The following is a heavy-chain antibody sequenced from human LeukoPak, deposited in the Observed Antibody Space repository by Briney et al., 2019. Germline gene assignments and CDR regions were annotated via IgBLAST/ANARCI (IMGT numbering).Heavy chain of an antibody. D-gene: IGHD6-13*01. CDR2: IIPIFGTA. CDR1: GGTFSSYA. Sequence: ASVKVSCKASGGTFSSYAISWVRQAPGQGLEWMGGIIPIFGTANYAQKFQGRVTITTDESTSTAYMELSSLRSEDTAVYYCAKVPPSITAAGNWLDPWGQGALVTVSS. V-gene: IGHV1-69*05. CDR3: AKVPPSITAAGNWLDP. J-gene: IGHJ5*02.